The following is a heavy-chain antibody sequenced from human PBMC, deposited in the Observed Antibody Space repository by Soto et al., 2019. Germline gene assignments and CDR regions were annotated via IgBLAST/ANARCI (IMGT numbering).Heavy chain of an antibody. CDR2: IIPIFGTA. Sequence: GASVKVSCKASGGTFSSYAISWVRQAPGQGLEWMGGIIPIFGTANYAQKFQGRVTITADKSTSTAYMELSSLRSEDTAVYYCAREGGRVTIFGLTYYGMDVWGQGTTVTVSS. J-gene: IGHJ6*02. CDR1: GGTFSSYA. V-gene: IGHV1-69*06. D-gene: IGHD3-3*01. CDR3: AREGGRVTIFGLTYYGMDV.